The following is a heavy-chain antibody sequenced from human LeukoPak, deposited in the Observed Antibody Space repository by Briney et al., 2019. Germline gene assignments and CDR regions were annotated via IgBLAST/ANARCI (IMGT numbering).Heavy chain of an antibody. V-gene: IGHV3-23*01. CDR1: GFTFSSYA. Sequence: GGSLRLSCAASGFTFSSYAMSWVRQVPGKGLEWVSAISGSGGSTYYADSVKGRFTISRDNSKNTLYLQMNSLRAEDTAVYYCAKPELGYCSSTSCYNHDYWGQGTLVTVSS. CDR3: AKPELGYCSSTSCYNHDY. CDR2: ISGSGGST. J-gene: IGHJ4*02. D-gene: IGHD2-2*01.